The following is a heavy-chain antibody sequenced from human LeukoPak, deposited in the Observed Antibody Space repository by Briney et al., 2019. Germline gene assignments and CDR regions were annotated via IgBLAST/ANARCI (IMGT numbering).Heavy chain of an antibody. Sequence: PGGSLRLSCAASGFTFSSYAMSWVRQAPGKGLEWVSAITGSGGSTYSADSVKGRFTISRDNAKNSLYLQMNSLIAEDTAIYYCAKDDDWLRFEHWGRGTPVSVSS. V-gene: IGHV3-23*01. D-gene: IGHD5-12*01. CDR1: GFTFSSYA. CDR3: AKDDDWLRFEH. CDR2: ITGSGGST. J-gene: IGHJ4*02.